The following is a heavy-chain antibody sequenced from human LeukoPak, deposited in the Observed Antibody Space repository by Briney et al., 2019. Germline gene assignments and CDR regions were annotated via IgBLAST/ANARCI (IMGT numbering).Heavy chain of an antibody. CDR3: ARGEYGSGSYHIDY. V-gene: IGHV3-21*01. CDR2: ISGSSSYI. Sequence: GGSLRLSCAASGFTFSSYSMNWVRQAPGKGLEWVSFISGSSSYIYYADSVKGRFTISRDNAKNSLYLQMNSLRAEDTAVYYCARGEYGSGSYHIDYWGQGTLVTVSS. CDR1: GFTFSSYS. J-gene: IGHJ4*02. D-gene: IGHD3-10*01.